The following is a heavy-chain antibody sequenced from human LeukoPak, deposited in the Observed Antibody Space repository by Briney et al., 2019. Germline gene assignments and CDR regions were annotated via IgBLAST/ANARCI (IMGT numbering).Heavy chain of an antibody. CDR1: GFTFSSYG. J-gene: IGHJ4*02. CDR2: ISYDGSNK. D-gene: IGHD3-10*01. V-gene: IGHV3-30*18. Sequence: GGSLRLSCAASGFTFSSYGMHWVRQAPGKGLEWVAVISYDGSNKYYADSVKGPFTISRDNSKNTLYLQMNSLGAEDTAVYYCAKGRPYPAVGSSHFDYWGQGTLVTVSS. CDR3: AKGRPYPAVGSSHFDY.